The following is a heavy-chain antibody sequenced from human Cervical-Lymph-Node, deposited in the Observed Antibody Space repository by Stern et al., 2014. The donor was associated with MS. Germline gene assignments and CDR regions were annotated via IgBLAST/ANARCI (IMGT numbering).Heavy chain of an antibody. V-gene: IGHV1-18*01. CDR1: DYTFASYG. CDR2: FTANSANT. D-gene: IGHD6-19*01. J-gene: IGHJ4*02. CDR3: ARVAADTFDF. Sequence: QVQLVQSGGEVKKPGASVKVSCKAPDYTFASYGITWVRQAPGQGLEWLGLFTANSANTYYAQGLQGRVTMTTDTSTATAYLELRNLRSDDTAVYYCARVAADTFDFWGQGTQVIVSS.